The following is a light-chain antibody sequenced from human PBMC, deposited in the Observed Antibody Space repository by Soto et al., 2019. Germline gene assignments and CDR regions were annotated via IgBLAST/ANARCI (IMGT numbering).Light chain of an antibody. Sequence: DIPMTQSPSSLSASVGDRVTITCRASQGISSYLAWYQQKPGKVPKLLIYAASTLQSGVPSRFSGSGSGTDFTLTISSLQPEDVATYYCQKYNSAPRTFGPGTKVEIK. CDR1: QGISSY. J-gene: IGKJ1*01. CDR3: QKYNSAPRT. CDR2: AAS. V-gene: IGKV1-27*01.